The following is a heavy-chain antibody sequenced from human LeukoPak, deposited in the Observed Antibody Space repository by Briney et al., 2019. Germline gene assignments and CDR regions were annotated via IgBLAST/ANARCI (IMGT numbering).Heavy chain of an antibody. D-gene: IGHD6-19*01. CDR1: GFTFSDYA. CDR2: ISGRDSST. V-gene: IGHV3-23*01. J-gene: IGHJ4*02. CDR3: ARGSASSGWNGDDY. Sequence: GGSLRLSCAASGFTFSDYAMGWVRQAPGKGLDWVSAISGRDSSTYYADSVKGRFTISRDNSKNTLYLQMNSLRAEDTAVYYCARGSASSGWNGDDYWGQGTLVTVSS.